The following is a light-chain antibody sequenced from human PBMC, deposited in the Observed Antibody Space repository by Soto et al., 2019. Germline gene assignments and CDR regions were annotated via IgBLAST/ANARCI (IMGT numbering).Light chain of an antibody. Sequence: DIQMTRSPSTLSASVGDRVTITCRASQSISSWLAWYQQKPGKAPKLLIYAASTLQSGVPSRFSGSGSGTDFTLTISSLQPEDFATYYCQQLNSYPWTFGQGTKVDIK. CDR1: QSISSW. J-gene: IGKJ1*01. V-gene: IGKV1-5*01. CDR3: QQLNSYPWT. CDR2: AAS.